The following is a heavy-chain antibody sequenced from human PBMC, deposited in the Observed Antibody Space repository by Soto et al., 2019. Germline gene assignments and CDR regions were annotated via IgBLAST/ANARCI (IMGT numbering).Heavy chain of an antibody. D-gene: IGHD2-21*02. CDR2: IYYSGST. CDR3: ARTAGGYFDY. CDR1: GGSISSYY. V-gene: IGHV4-59*01. J-gene: IGHJ4*02. Sequence: QVQLQESGPGLVKPSETLSLTCTVSGGSISSYYWSWIRQPPGKGLEWIGYIYYSGSTNYNPSLKSRVTISVDTSKNQFSLKLSSVTAADTAVYYCARTAGGYFDYWGRGTLVTVSS.